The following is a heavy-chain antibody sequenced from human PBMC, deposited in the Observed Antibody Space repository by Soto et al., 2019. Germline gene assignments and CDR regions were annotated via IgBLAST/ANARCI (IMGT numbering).Heavy chain of an antibody. CDR3: ARHEASGSSFPNNWFDP. CDR2: IYYSGST. D-gene: IGHD1-26*01. CDR1: GGSISSSSYY. J-gene: IGHJ5*02. V-gene: IGHV4-39*01. Sequence: PSETLSLTCTVSGGSISSSSYYWGWIRQPPGKGLEWIGSIYYSGSTYYNPSLKSRVTISVDTSKNQFSLKLSSVTAADTAVYYCARHEASGSSFPNNWFDPWGLGTLVTVS.